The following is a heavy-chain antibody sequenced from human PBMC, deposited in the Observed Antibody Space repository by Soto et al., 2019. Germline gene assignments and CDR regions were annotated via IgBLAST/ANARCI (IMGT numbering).Heavy chain of an antibody. CDR3: ARLWFGELFQVFDY. V-gene: IGHV4-31*03. D-gene: IGHD3-10*01. CDR1: GGSISSGGYY. CDR2: IYYSGST. Sequence: PSETLSLTCTVSGGSISSGGYYWSWIRQHPGKGLEWIGYIYYSGSTYYNPSLKSRVTISVDTSKNQFSLKLSSVTAADTAVYYCARLWFGELFQVFDYWGQGTLVTVSS. J-gene: IGHJ4*02.